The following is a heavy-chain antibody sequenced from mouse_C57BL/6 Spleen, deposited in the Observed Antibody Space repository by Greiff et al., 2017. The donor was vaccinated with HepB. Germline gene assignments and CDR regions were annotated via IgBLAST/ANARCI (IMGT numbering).Heavy chain of an antibody. CDR2: IYPGSGNT. Sequence: QVQLKESGAELVRPGASVKLSCKASGYTFTDYYINWVKQRPGQGLEWIARIYPGSGNTYYNEKFKGKATLTAEKSSSTAYMQLSSLTSEDSAVYFCARKGGYPYWYFDVWGTGTTVTVSS. D-gene: IGHD2-2*01. V-gene: IGHV1-76*01. J-gene: IGHJ1*03. CDR3: ARKGGYPYWYFDV. CDR1: GYTFTDYY.